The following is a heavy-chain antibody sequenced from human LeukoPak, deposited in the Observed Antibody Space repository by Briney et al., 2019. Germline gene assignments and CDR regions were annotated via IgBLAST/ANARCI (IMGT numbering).Heavy chain of an antibody. CDR3: AKAFGTTVTTRV. J-gene: IGHJ4*02. CDR1: GFTFSSYA. CDR2: ISGSGGST. D-gene: IGHD4-17*01. V-gene: IGHV3-23*01. Sequence: GGSLRLSCAASGFTFSSYAMSWVRQAPGKGLEWVSAISGSGGSTYYADSVKGRFAISRDNSKNTLYLQMNSLGAEDTAVYFCAKAFGTTVTTRVWGQGTLVTVSS.